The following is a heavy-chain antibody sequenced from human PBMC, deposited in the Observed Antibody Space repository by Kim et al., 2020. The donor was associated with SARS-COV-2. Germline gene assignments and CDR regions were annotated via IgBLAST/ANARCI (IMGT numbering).Heavy chain of an antibody. D-gene: IGHD6-19*01. V-gene: IGHV5-51*01. CDR2: IYPGDSDT. J-gene: IGHJ4*02. CDR3: ARYIGGLVAGITEKYFDY. CDR1: GYSFTSYW. Sequence: GESLKISCKGSGYSFTSYWIGWVRQMPGKGLEWMGIIYPGDSDTRYSPSFQGQVTISADKSISTAYLQWSSLKASDTAMYYCARYIGGLVAGITEKYFDYWGQGTLVTVSS.